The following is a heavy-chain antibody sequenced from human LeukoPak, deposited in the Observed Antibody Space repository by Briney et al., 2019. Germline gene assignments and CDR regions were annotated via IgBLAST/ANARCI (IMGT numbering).Heavy chain of an antibody. Sequence: GGSLRLSCAASGFTFSSYSMNWVRQAPGMGLEWVSYISSSSSTIYYADSVKGRFTISRDNAKNSLYLQMNSLRAEDTAVYYCARDLGNSGYEFDYWGQGTLVTVSS. V-gene: IGHV3-48*01. D-gene: IGHD5-12*01. CDR2: ISSSSSTI. CDR1: GFTFSSYS. CDR3: ARDLGNSGYEFDY. J-gene: IGHJ4*02.